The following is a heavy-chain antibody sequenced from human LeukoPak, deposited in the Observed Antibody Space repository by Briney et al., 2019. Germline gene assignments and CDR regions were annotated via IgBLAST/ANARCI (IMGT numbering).Heavy chain of an antibody. CDR3: ARVILIAAAGADAFDI. CDR1: GFTFSSYS. J-gene: IGHJ3*02. D-gene: IGHD6-13*01. CDR2: ISSSSSYI. V-gene: IGHV3-21*01. Sequence: GGSLRLSCAASGFTFSSYSMNWVRQAPGKGLEWVSSISSSSSYIYYADSVKGRFTISRDNAKNSLYLQMNSLRAENTAVYYCARVILIAAAGADAFDIWGQGTMVTVSS.